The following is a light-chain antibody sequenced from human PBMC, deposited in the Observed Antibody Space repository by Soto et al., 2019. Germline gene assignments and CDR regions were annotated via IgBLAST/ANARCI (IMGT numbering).Light chain of an antibody. CDR2: AAS. Sequence: DIQMTQSPSSLSASVGDRVTITCRASQSISTNLNWYQVKPGKAPKLLIYAASSLESGVPSRFSGSGAWLYFTITISSLQPEDVATYYWQQSYTTPLFTFGPGTKVDIK. CDR3: QQSYTTPLFT. J-gene: IGKJ3*01. CDR1: QSISTN. V-gene: IGKV1-39*01.